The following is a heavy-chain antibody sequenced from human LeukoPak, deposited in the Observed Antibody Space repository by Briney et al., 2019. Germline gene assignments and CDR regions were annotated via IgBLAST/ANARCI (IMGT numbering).Heavy chain of an antibody. CDR2: IYHSGST. CDR1: GYSISSGYY. J-gene: IGHJ5*02. V-gene: IGHV4-38-2*02. Sequence: PSETLSLTCTVSGYSISSGYYWGWIRQPPGKGLEWIGSIYHSGSTFDNPSLKSRVTISVGTSKNQFSLKLSSVTAADTAVYYCARYIIGYSSSWYTGDTKSWFDPWGQGTLVTVSS. CDR3: ARYIIGYSSSWYTGDTKSWFDP. D-gene: IGHD6-13*01.